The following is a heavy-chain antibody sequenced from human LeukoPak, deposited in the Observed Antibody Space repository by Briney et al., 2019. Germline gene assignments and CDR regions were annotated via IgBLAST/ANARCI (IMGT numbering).Heavy chain of an antibody. D-gene: IGHD4-17*01. J-gene: IGHJ4*02. CDR2: INHSGYT. V-gene: IGHV4-34*01. CDR3: TRMTTGHDY. Sequence: SETLSLTCAVSGVPFDDYYWSWVRQTPGKGLEWLGEINHSGYTNDSPSLKSRVTLSIDTSRKQFSLNLKSVTVADAGIYYCTRMTTGHDYWGQGTLVTVSS. CDR1: GVPFDDYY.